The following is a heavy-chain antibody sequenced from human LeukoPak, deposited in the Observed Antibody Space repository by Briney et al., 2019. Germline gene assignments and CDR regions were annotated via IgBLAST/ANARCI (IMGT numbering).Heavy chain of an antibody. Sequence: PGGSLRLSCEASGFTFSRYAMMWVRQPPGKGLEWISTIIGSGSGAFYADSVTGRFTISRDNSENTMFLQMDNVRADDTALYYCAKGAATGLVDGFDPWGQGTLVSVS. CDR2: IIGSGSGA. J-gene: IGHJ5*02. V-gene: IGHV3-23*01. CDR3: AKGAATGLVDGFDP. D-gene: IGHD3/OR15-3a*01. CDR1: GFTFSRYA.